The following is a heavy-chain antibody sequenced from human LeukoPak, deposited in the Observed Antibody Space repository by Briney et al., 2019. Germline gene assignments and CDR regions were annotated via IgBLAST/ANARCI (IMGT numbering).Heavy chain of an antibody. CDR2: IYYTGST. V-gene: IGHV4-59*01. CDR1: GGSISSYY. CDR3: ASPSPLSWYFDL. Sequence: PSETLSLTCTVSGGSISSYYWSWIRQPPGKELEWIGYIYYTGSTNYNPSLKSRVTISVDTSKNQFSLKLNSVTAADTAVYYCASPSPLSWYFDLWGRGTLVSVSS. J-gene: IGHJ2*01.